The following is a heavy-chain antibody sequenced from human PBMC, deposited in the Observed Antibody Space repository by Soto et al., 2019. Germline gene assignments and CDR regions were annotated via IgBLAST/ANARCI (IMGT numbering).Heavy chain of an antibody. D-gene: IGHD6-13*01. J-gene: IGHJ5*02. CDR2: T. Sequence: TYYSPSLKSRVTISVDTSKNQFSLKLCSVTAADTAVYYCARREREAGTDWWFDPGGQGTLVTVSS. V-gene: IGHV4-39*01. CDR3: ARREREAGTDWWFDP.